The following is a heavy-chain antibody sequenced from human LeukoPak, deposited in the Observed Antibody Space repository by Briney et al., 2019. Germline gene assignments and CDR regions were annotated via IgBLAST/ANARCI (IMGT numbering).Heavy chain of an antibody. J-gene: IGHJ6*03. CDR1: GFTFSSYA. V-gene: IGHV3-53*01. CDR3: ASGPPSPNYYYYMDV. CDR2: IYSGGST. Sequence: GGSLRLSCAASGFTFSSYAMSWVRQAPGKGLEWVSVIYSGGSTYYADSVKGRFTISRDNSKNTLYLQMNSLRAEDTAVYYCASGPPSPNYYYYMDVWGKGTTVTISS.